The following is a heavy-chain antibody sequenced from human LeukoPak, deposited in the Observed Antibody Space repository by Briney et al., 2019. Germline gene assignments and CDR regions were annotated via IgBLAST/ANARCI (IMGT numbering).Heavy chain of an antibody. Sequence: GGSLRLSCAASGFTSGSYWMHWVRQAPGKGPEWVSRIDSDGTDTHYADSVKGRFTISRDNSKNTLYLQMNSLRAEHTAVYYSAKEARKGPQWELQELDYWGQGTLVTVSS. CDR3: AKEARKGPQWELQELDY. J-gene: IGHJ4*02. CDR2: IDSDGTDT. D-gene: IGHD1-26*01. CDR1: GFTSGSYW. V-gene: IGHV3-74*01.